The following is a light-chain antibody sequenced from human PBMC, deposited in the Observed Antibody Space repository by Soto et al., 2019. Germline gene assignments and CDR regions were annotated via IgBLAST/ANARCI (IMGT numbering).Light chain of an antibody. V-gene: IGKV3-20*01. J-gene: IGKJ1*01. CDR3: QQYGSSPWT. CDR1: QSVSSSY. CDR2: GAS. Sequence: EIVLTQSPGTLSLSPGERATLSCRASQSVSSSYLAWYQQKPGQAPRLLIYGASSRATGIPARFSGSGSGTGFTLTISRLELEDFAVYYCQQYGSSPWTFGQRTKVEIK.